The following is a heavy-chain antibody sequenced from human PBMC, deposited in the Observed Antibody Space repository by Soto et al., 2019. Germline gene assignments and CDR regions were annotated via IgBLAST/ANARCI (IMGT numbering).Heavy chain of an antibody. D-gene: IGHD4-17*01. CDR2: INPSGGST. Sequence: ASVKVSCKASGYTFTGYYMHWVRQAPGQGLEWMGIINPSGGSTSYAQKFQGRVTMTRDTSTSTVYMELSSLRSEDTAVYYCAREIDAYGDYHFGGYYGMDVWGQGTTVTVSS. J-gene: IGHJ6*02. CDR3: AREIDAYGDYHFGGYYGMDV. CDR1: GYTFTGYY. V-gene: IGHV1-46*01.